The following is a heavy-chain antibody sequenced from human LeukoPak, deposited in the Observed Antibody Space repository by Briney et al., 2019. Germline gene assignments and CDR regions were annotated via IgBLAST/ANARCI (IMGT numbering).Heavy chain of an antibody. CDR2: ISSGSSYI. D-gene: IGHD6-19*01. J-gene: IGHJ4*02. V-gene: IGHV3-21*04. CDR3: AKRQPTTGWFKYFDS. CDR1: GFTFSSYS. Sequence: GGSLRLSCAASGFTFSSYSMNWVRQAPGKGLEWVSSISSGSSYIYYADSVKGRFTISRDNARNSLYLQMNSLRAEDTAVYFCAKRQPTTGWFKYFDSWGQGTLVTVSS.